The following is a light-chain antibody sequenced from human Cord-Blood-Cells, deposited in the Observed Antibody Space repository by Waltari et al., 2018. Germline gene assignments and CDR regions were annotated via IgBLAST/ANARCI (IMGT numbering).Light chain of an antibody. CDR2: GNS. V-gene: IGLV1-40*01. CDR3: QSYDSSLSGWV. CDR1: SSNIGAAYD. Sequence: QSVLTQPPSVSAAPGQRVTISCTGSSSNIGAAYDVPWYQQLPGTAPKLLIYGNSNRPSGVPDRFSGSKSGTSASLAITGLQAEDEADYYCQSYDSSLSGWVFGGGTKLTVL. J-gene: IGLJ3*02.